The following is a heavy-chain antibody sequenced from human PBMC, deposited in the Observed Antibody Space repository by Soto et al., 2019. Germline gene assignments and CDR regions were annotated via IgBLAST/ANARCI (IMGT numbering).Heavy chain of an antibody. CDR3: TRGYCSGGSCYYEYYFDY. D-gene: IGHD2-15*01. Sequence: GGSLRLSCAASGFTFSDHWMSWVRQAPGKGLEFVANIKRDGSDIFYVDSVKGRFTISRDNANNALYLQMSSLRAEDTAVYYCTRGYCSGGSCYYEYYFDYWGQGTLVTVSS. J-gene: IGHJ4*02. CDR1: GFTFSDHW. V-gene: IGHV3-7*03. CDR2: IKRDGSDI.